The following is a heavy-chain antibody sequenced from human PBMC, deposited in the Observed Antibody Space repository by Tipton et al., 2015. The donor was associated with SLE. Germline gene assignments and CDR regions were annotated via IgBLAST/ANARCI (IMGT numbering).Heavy chain of an antibody. D-gene: IGHD3-22*01. V-gene: IGHV5-51*03. CDR3: ARGHGSGFYSDN. CDR2: IYPTDSDI. J-gene: IGHJ4*02. Sequence: QLVQSGAEVKKPGESLKISCEGSGYTFTSHWIAWVRQRPGKGLEWMGIIYPTDSDIIYSPSFQGQVTSSADESTSTAYLQLSSLKAADTTMYYCARGHGSGFYSDNWGQGTLVTVSS. CDR1: GYTFTSHW.